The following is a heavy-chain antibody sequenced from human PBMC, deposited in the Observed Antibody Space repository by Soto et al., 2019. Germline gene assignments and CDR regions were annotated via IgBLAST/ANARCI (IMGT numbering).Heavy chain of an antibody. J-gene: IGHJ3*02. CDR3: AQSHYYGSGVDAFDI. CDR1: GFSLSTSGVG. Sequence: QITLKESGPTLVKPTQTLTLTCTFSGFSLSTSGVGVGWIRQPPGKALEWLALIYWDDDKRYSPSLKSRLTSTKDAAKNEGVLTRTNMDPVDTATYYCAQSHYYGSGVDAFDIWGQGTMVTVSS. V-gene: IGHV2-5*02. CDR2: IYWDDDK. D-gene: IGHD3-10*01.